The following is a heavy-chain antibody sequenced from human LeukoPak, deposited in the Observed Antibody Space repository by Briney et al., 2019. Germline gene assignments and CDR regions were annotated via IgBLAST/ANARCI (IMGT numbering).Heavy chain of an antibody. CDR3: AKDSRYYYVDY. CDR2: IRYDGSKE. Sequence: GGSLRLSCAASGFTFSSYGMHWVRQAPGRGLEWVAFIRYDGSKEYYADSVKGRFTISRDNSKNTLYLQMNSLKTEDTAVYYCAKDSRYYYVDYWGQGTLVTVSS. V-gene: IGHV3-30*02. D-gene: IGHD1-14*01. J-gene: IGHJ4*02. CDR1: GFTFSSYG.